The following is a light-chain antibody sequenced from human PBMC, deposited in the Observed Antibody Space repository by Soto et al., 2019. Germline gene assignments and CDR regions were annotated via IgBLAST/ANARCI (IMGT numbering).Light chain of an antibody. CDR1: QSVRSNH. J-gene: IGKJ2*01. CDR3: QQFYNTPPYT. CDR2: GTS. V-gene: IGKV3-20*01. Sequence: EIVLTQSPGTLSLSPGERATLSCRASQSVRSNHLAWYQQKPGQAPRLLVYGTSSRATGIPDRFSGSGSGTDFTLTISSVQAEDVAVYYCQQFYNTPPYTFGQGTRLEIK.